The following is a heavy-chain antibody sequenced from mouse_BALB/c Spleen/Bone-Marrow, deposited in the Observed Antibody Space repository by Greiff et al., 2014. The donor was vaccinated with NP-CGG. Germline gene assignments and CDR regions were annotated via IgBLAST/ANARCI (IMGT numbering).Heavy chain of an antibody. Sequence: QVQLQQSGPGLVKPSQSLSITCTVSGFSLTTYGLHWVRQSPGKGLEWLGVIWSGGGTDYNAAFISRLIITKDNSKSQVFFKMSSLQTNDTAMYYCARKGYTGYFDVWGAGTTVTVSS. J-gene: IGHJ1*01. CDR2: IWSGGGT. CDR3: ARKGYTGYFDV. D-gene: IGHD2-2*01. CDR1: GFSLTTYG. V-gene: IGHV2-2*02.